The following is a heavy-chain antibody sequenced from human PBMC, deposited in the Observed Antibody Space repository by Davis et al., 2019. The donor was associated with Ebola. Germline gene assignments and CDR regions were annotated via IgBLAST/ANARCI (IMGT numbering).Heavy chain of an antibody. CDR2: IHYLGNT. Sequence: SETLSLTCTVSGGSINNYFWSWIRQPPGKGLEWIGNIHYLGNTNYNPSLKSRVTMSVDRSKNQFSLKLSSVTAADTAVYFCARRERFLEWPHRGGDYWGQGTLVTVSS. CDR3: ARRERFLEWPHRGGDY. J-gene: IGHJ4*02. V-gene: IGHV4-59*08. CDR1: GGSINNYF. D-gene: IGHD3-3*01.